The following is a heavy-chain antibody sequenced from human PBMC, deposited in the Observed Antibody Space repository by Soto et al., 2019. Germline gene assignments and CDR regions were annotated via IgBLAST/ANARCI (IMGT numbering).Heavy chain of an antibody. J-gene: IGHJ6*02. CDR3: ARGAKGFTIFGLLYHGMDV. CDR1: GFTFSSYG. D-gene: IGHD3-3*01. CDR2: IWYDGSNK. V-gene: IGHV3-33*01. Sequence: PGGSLRLSCAASGFTFSSYGMHWVRQAPGKGLEWVAVIWYDGSNKYYADSVKGRFTISRDNSKNTLYLQMNSLRAEDTAVYYCARGAKGFTIFGLLYHGMDVWGQGTRSPSP.